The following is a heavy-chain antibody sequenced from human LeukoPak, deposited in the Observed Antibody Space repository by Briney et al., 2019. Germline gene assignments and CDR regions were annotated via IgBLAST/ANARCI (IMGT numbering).Heavy chain of an antibody. CDR2: IYYSGST. CDR1: GGSISSYY. CDR3: ARARGFGELLFWFDP. D-gene: IGHD3-10*01. Sequence: SETLSLTCTVSGGSISSYYWSWIRQPPGKGLEWIGYIYYSGSTNYNPSLKSRVTISVDTSKNQFSLKLSSVTAAGTAVYYCARARGFGELLFWFDPWGQGTLVTVSS. V-gene: IGHV4-59*01. J-gene: IGHJ5*02.